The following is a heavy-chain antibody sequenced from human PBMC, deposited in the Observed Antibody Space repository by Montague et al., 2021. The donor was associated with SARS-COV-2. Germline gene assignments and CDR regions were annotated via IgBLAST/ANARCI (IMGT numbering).Heavy chain of an antibody. J-gene: IGHJ4*02. V-gene: IGHV3-48*04. Sequence: SLRLSCAASGFTFSSYSVNWVRQAPGKGLEWISYISSSTNIIYYADSVKGRFTISRDNARNSLYLQMNSLRVDDTAVYYCAKDLVLRAARPDALDVWGQGILVTVSS. CDR2: ISSSTNII. D-gene: IGHD6-6*01. CDR3: AKDLVLRAARPDALDV. CDR1: GFTFSSYS.